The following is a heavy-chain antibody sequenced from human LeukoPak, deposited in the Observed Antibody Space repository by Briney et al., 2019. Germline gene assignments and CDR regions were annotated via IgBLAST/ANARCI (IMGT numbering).Heavy chain of an antibody. V-gene: IGHV3-33*01. CDR3: ARAVAAAGGYYYYYMDA. D-gene: IGHD6-13*01. Sequence: GRSLRLSCAASGFTFSSYGMHWVRQAPGKGLEWVAVIWYDGSNKYYADSVKGRFTISRDNSKNTLYLQMNSLRAEDTAVYYCARAVAAAGGYYYYYMDAWGKGTTVTVSS. CDR2: IWYDGSNK. J-gene: IGHJ6*03. CDR1: GFTFSSYG.